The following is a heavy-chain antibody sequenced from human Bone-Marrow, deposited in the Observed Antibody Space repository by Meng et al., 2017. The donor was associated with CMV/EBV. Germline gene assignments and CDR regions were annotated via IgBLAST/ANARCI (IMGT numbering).Heavy chain of an antibody. CDR1: GGSISSTNYY. CDR3: ASTPRTDDFWSGSYAFDI. Sequence: SETLSLTCTVSGGSISSTNYYWGWIRQPPGKGLEWIGEINHSGSTNYNPSLKSRVTISVDTSKNQFSLKLSSVTAADTAVYYCASTPRTDDFWSGSYAFDIWGQGTMVTVSS. CDR2: INHSGST. J-gene: IGHJ3*02. D-gene: IGHD3-3*01. V-gene: IGHV4-39*07.